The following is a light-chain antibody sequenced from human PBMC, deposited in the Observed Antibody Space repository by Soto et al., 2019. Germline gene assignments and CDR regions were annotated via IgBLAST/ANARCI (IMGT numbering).Light chain of an antibody. Sequence: DIRLTQSPSSLSASVGDRVTITCRASQSISSSLNWYQQKPGKAPKLLIYAASSLRSGVPSGFSGSGSGTDFTLTISSLQPEDFATYYCQQSYSIPWTFGQGTKVEIK. CDR2: AAS. V-gene: IGKV1-39*01. J-gene: IGKJ1*01. CDR1: QSISSS. CDR3: QQSYSIPWT.